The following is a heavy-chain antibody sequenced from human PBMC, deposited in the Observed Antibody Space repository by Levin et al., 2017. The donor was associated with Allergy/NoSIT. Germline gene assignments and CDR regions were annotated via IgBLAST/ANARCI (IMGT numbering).Heavy chain of an antibody. CDR3: ARAMGSSSWYGGYYYYYGMDV. Sequence: GGSLRLSCAASGFTFSSYSMNWVRQAPGKGLEWVSSISSSSSYIYYADSVKGRFTISRDNAKNSLYLQMNSLRAEDTAVYYCARAMGSSSWYGGYYYYYGMDVWGQGTTVTVSS. J-gene: IGHJ6*02. V-gene: IGHV3-21*01. CDR1: GFTFSSYS. CDR2: ISSSSSYI. D-gene: IGHD6-13*01.